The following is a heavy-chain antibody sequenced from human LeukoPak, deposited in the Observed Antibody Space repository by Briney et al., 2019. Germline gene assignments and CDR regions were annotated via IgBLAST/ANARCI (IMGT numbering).Heavy chain of an antibody. CDR3: TRGARFYMDV. CDR1: GFTFSSYW. CDR2: IKQDGREK. V-gene: IGHV3-7*01. J-gene: IGHJ6*03. Sequence: XAXSGFTFSSYWXXWVRQAPGKGXEWVANIKQDGREKDYVDSVKGRFTISRDKAKNTLYLQMNSLRAEDTAVYYCTRGARFYMDVWGKGTPVTVSS. D-gene: IGHD3-16*01.